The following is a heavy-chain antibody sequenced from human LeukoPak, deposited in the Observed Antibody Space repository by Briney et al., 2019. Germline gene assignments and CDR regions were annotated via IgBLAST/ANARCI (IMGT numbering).Heavy chain of an antibody. D-gene: IGHD2-2*01. J-gene: IGHJ4*02. V-gene: IGHV4-59*01. CDR2: ISYNGIT. CDR1: GGSISSYF. Sequence: SETLSLTCSVSGGSISSYFWSWIRQPPGKGLEWIGYISYNGITKYNPSLNSRVTISVDTSNNQFSLKVTSVTAVDTAVYYCAGSRFCSGKSCYPQYWGQGTLVTVSS. CDR3: AGSRFCSGKSCYPQY.